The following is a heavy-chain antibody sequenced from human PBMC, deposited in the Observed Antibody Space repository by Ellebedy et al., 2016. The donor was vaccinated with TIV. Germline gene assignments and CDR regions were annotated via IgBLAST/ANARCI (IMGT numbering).Heavy chain of an antibody. CDR2: INDISSHI. CDR3: ARDPRPYLRYGHFDC. V-gene: IGHV3-21*01. D-gene: IGHD3-9*01. Sequence: GESLKISCAASGFTFSSFAVNWVRQAPGKGLEWVSSINDISSHIYYADSVRGRFTISRDNAKNSLFLQMDSLRADDTAVYYCARDPRPYLRYGHFDCWGQGTLVTVSS. CDR1: GFTFSSFA. J-gene: IGHJ4*02.